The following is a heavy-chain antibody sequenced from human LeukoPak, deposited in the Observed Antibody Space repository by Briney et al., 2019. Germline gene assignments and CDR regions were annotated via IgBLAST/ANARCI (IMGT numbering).Heavy chain of an antibody. D-gene: IGHD2-15*01. J-gene: IGHJ4*02. CDR1: GGTFSSYA. CDR2: IIPIFGIA. V-gene: IGHV1-69*04. Sequence: ASVKVSCKASGGTFSSYAISWVRQVPGQGLEWMGRIIPIFGIANYAQKFQGRVTITADKSTSTAYMELSGLRSEDTAVYYCARTGYCSGGSCPGYFDYWGQGTLVTVSS. CDR3: ARTGYCSGGSCPGYFDY.